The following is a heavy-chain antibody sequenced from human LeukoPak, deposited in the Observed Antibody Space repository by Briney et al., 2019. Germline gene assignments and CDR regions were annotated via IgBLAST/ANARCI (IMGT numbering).Heavy chain of an antibody. CDR3: ARIRISIFGVVSSPDY. Sequence: SETLSLTCTVSGGSISSYYWSWIRQPPGKGLEWIGYIYYSGSTNYNPSLKSRVTISVDTSKNQFSLKLSSVTAADTAVYYCARIRISIFGVVSSPDYWGQGTLVTVSS. D-gene: IGHD3-3*01. CDR1: GGSISSYY. V-gene: IGHV4-59*01. CDR2: IYYSGST. J-gene: IGHJ4*02.